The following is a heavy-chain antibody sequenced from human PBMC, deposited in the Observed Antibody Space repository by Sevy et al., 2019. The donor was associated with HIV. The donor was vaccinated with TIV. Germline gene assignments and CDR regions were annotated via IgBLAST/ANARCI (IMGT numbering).Heavy chain of an antibody. D-gene: IGHD6-13*01. CDR2: IYTSGST. CDR3: ARDPPPVAAAGSYYYYYGMDV. Sequence: SETLSLTCTVSGGSISSYYWSWIRQPAGKGLEWIGRIYTSGSTNYNPSLKSRVTMSVDTSKNQFSLKLSSVTAADTAVYYGARDPPPVAAAGSYYYYYGMDVWGQGTTVTVSS. CDR1: GGSISSYY. V-gene: IGHV4-4*07. J-gene: IGHJ6*02.